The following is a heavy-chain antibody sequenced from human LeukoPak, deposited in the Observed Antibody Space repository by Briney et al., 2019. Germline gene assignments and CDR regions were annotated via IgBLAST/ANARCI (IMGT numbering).Heavy chain of an antibody. Sequence: PGGTLRLSCAASGFTFNTYAMNWVRQAPGKGLERVSVISVSGYSTYYADSVKSRFTISRDNSKNTLYLQMHSLRAEDTAVYYCAKNLDSNSYHTDDAFDMWGRGTVVTVSS. V-gene: IGHV3-23*01. CDR3: AKNLDSNSYHTDDAFDM. D-gene: IGHD3-22*01. CDR2: ISVSGYST. CDR1: GFTFNTYA. J-gene: IGHJ3*02.